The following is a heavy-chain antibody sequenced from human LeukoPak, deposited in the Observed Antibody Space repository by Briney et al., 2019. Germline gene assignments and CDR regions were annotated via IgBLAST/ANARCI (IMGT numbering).Heavy chain of an antibody. CDR2: INPNSGGT. CDR3: ARGDCSGGSCYLDAFDI. V-gene: IGHV1-2*02. CDR1: GYTFTGYY. Sequence: GASVKVSCKASGYTFTGYYMHWVRHAPGQGLEWMRCINPNSGGTNYAQKFQGRVTMTRDTSISTAYMELSRLRSDDTAVYYCARGDCSGGSCYLDAFDIWGQGTMVTVSS. J-gene: IGHJ3*02. D-gene: IGHD2-15*01.